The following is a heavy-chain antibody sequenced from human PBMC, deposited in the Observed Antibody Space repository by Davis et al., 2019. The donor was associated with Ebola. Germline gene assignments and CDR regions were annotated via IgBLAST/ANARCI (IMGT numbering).Heavy chain of an antibody. V-gene: IGHV3-23*01. J-gene: IGHJ4*02. CDR2: ISGSGGST. CDR1: GFTFTSYA. D-gene: IGHD3-22*01. Sequence: PAGSLTLSCAASGFTFTSYAMSCVRQAPGKGLEWVSAISGSGGSTYYADSVKGRFTISRDNSKNTLYLQMNSLRAEDTAVYYCAKEEYYYDSSGYQYYFDYWGQGTLVTVSS. CDR3: AKEEYYYDSSGYQYYFDY.